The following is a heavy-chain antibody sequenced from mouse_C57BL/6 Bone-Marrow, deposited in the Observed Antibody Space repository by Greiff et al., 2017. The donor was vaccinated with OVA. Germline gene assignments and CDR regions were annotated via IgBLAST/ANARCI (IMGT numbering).Heavy chain of an antibody. D-gene: IGHD2-5*01. CDR1: GYTFTSYW. V-gene: IGHV1-5*01. J-gene: IGHJ3*01. CDR3: TRGNYSNYWFAH. CDR2: IYPGNSDT. Sequence: EVKLVESGTVLARPGASVKMSCKTSGYTFTSYWMHWVKQRPGQGLEWIGAIYPGNSDTSYNQKFKGKAKLTAVTSASTAYMELSSLTNEDSAVFYCTRGNYSNYWFAHWGQGTLVTVSA.